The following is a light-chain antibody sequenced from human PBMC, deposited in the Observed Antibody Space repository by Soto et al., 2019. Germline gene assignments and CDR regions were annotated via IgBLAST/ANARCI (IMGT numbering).Light chain of an antibody. CDR3: QQYNSYSRT. J-gene: IGKJ1*01. CDR1: QSISSW. Sequence: DIQMTQSPSTLSASVGDRVTITCRASQSISSWLAWYQQKPRKAPKLLIYDASSLESGVPSRFSGSGSGTEFTLTISSLQPDDFATYYCQQYNSYSRTFGQEAKVDIK. V-gene: IGKV1-5*01. CDR2: DAS.